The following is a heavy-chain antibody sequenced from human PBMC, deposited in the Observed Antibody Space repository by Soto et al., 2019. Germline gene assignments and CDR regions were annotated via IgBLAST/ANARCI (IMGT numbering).Heavy chain of an antibody. V-gene: IGHV1-69*02. CDR1: GGTFSSYT. CDR3: ARAIEMATVHYWFDP. J-gene: IGHJ5*02. Sequence: QVQLVQSGAEVKKPGSSVKVSCKASGGTFSSYTISWVRQAPGQGLEWMGRIIPILGIANYAQKFQGRVTITADKSTSTAYMELSSLRSEDTAVYYWARAIEMATVHYWFDPWGQGTLVTVSS. CDR2: IIPILGIA. D-gene: IGHD5-12*01.